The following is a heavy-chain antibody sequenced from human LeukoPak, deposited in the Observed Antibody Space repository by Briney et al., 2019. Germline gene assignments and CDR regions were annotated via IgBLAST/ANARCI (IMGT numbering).Heavy chain of an antibody. CDR1: GFTFSAFW. V-gene: IGHV3-11*01. D-gene: IGHD3-22*01. CDR2: ISSSGSTI. J-gene: IGHJ5*02. CDR3: ARDPHYYDSSGYYYNWFDP. Sequence: GGSLRLSCAASGFTFSAFWMSWVRQAPGKGLEWVSYISSSGSTIYYADSVKGRFTISRDNAKNSLYLQMNSLRAEDTAVYYCARDPHYYDSSGYYYNWFDPWGQGTLVTVSS.